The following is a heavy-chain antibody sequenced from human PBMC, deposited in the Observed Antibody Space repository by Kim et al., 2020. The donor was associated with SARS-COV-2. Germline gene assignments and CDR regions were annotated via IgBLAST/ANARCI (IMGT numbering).Heavy chain of an antibody. Sequence: SETLSLTCTVSGGSISSGGYYWSWIRQHPGKGLEWIGYIYYSGSTYYNPSLKSRVTISVDTSKNQFSLKLSSVTAADTAVYYCARGITGTTCFDYWGQVTLVTVSS. CDR1: GGSISSGGYY. D-gene: IGHD1-7*01. V-gene: IGHV4-31*03. J-gene: IGHJ4*02. CDR2: IYYSGST. CDR3: ARGITGTTCFDY.